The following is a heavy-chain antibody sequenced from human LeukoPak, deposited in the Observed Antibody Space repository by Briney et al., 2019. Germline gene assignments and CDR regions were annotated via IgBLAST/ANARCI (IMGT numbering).Heavy chain of an antibody. Sequence: GESLKISCKGSGYSFTSYWISWVRQMPGKGLGGVGRIDPCDSYTNYSPSFQGHVTISADKSISTAYLQWSSLKASDTAMYYCARHSHSYYDILTGPYGWFDPWGQGTLVTVSS. J-gene: IGHJ5*02. D-gene: IGHD3-9*01. V-gene: IGHV5-10-1*01. CDR3: ARHSHSYYDILTGPYGWFDP. CDR2: IDPCDSYT. CDR1: GYSFTSYW.